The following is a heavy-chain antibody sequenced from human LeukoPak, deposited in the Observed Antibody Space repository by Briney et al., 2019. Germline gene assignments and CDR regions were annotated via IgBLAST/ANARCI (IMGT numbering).Heavy chain of an antibody. J-gene: IGHJ5*02. CDR2: IYYSGST. CDR1: GGSISSYY. CDR3: ARLGKYYDFWSGYYTRTGRFDP. D-gene: IGHD3-3*01. V-gene: IGHV4-59*01. Sequence: SETLSLTCTVSGGSISSYYWSWIRQPPGKGLEWIGYIYYSGSTNYNPSLKSRVTISVDTSKNQFSLKLSSVTAADTAVYYCARLGKYYDFWSGYYTRTGRFDPWGQGTLVTVSS.